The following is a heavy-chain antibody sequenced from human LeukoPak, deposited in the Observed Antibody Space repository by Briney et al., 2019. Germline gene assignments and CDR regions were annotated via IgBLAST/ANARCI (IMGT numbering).Heavy chain of an antibody. CDR1: GFTFSDSY. Sequence: GGSLRLSCAASGFTFSDSYMSWIRQAPGKGLEWISYISSVGNTIYYADSVKGRFTISRDNARNSLYLQMNSLRAEDTAVYYCARSGDRAYYYYMDVWGKGTTVTASS. CDR2: ISSVGNTI. J-gene: IGHJ6*03. D-gene: IGHD2-21*02. V-gene: IGHV3-11*04. CDR3: ARSGDRAYYYYMDV.